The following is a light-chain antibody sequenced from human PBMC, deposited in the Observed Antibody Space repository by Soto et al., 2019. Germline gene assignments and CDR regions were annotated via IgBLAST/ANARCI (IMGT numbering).Light chain of an antibody. CDR3: SSYTTSGTRV. CDR2: EIT. Sequence: QSALTQPASVSGSPGQSITISCTGTSSDVGGFNSVSWYQQHPGKAPKLIIYEITSRPSGISDRFSGSKSDNTASLTISGLHVDDEANYYCSSYTTSGTRVFGGGTKLTVL. V-gene: IGLV2-14*01. J-gene: IGLJ3*02. CDR1: SSDVGGFNS.